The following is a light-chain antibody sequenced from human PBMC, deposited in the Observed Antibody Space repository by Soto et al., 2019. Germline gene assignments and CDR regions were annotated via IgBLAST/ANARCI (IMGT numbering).Light chain of an antibody. CDR3: QQSYSTPLT. CDR2: AAS. J-gene: IGKJ4*01. Sequence: DIQMTQSPSSLAASVGDRVAISCRASQSISSYLNWYKQKPGKAPKLLIYAASSLQSGVPSRFSGSGSGTDFTLTISSLQPEDFVTYYCQQSYSTPLTFGGGTKVEIK. CDR1: QSISSY. V-gene: IGKV1-39*01.